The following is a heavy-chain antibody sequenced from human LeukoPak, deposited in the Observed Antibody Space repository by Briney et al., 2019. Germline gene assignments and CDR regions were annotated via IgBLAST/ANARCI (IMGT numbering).Heavy chain of an antibody. J-gene: IGHJ4*02. CDR3: AKDIPNSGSYWRAEGFDY. D-gene: IGHD1-26*01. CDR1: GFTFSSNA. V-gene: IGHV3-23*01. CDR2: ISGSGGST. Sequence: GGSLRLSCAASGFTFSSNAMSWARQSPGKGLEWVSAISGSGGSTYYADSVKGRFTISRDNSKNTLFLQMNSLRAEDTAIYYCAKDIPNSGSYWRAEGFDYWGQGTLVTVSS.